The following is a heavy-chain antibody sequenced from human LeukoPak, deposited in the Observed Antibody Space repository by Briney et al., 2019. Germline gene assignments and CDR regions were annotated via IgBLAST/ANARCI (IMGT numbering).Heavy chain of an antibody. CDR1: GFTFSSYG. J-gene: IGHJ5*02. CDR3: VKEALSGYGYSSGINWFDP. CDR2: IWYDGSNK. D-gene: IGHD6-19*01. V-gene: IGHV3-33*06. Sequence: RSLRLSCAASGFTFSSYGMHWVRQAPGKGLEWVAVIWYDGSNKYYADSVKGRFTISRDNSKNTLYLQMNSLRAEDTAVYYCVKEALSGYGYSSGINWFDPWGQGTLVTVSS.